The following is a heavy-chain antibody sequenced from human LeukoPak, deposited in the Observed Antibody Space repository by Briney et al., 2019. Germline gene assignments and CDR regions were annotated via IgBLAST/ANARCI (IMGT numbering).Heavy chain of an antibody. Sequence: GGSLRLSCAASGFTFSSYGMHWVRQAPGKGLEWVAVISYDGSNKFYADSAKGRFTVSRDNSKNTLYLQMNSLRAEDTAVFYCARQSPLDLYFDYWGQGTLVTVSS. CDR3: ARQSPLDLYFDY. D-gene: IGHD1-7*01. CDR2: ISYDGSNK. V-gene: IGHV3-30*03. CDR1: GFTFSSYG. J-gene: IGHJ4*02.